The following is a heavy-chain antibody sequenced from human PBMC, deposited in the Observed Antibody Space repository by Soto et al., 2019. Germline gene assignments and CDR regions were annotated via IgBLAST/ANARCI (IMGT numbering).Heavy chain of an antibody. CDR1: GGTFSSYA. J-gene: IGHJ6*02. CDR2: IIPIFGTA. V-gene: IGHV1-69*13. CDR3: AQPAAQRDYYYYSMDV. Sequence: GASVKVSCKASGGTFSSYAISWVRQAPGQGLEWMGGIIPIFGTANYAQKFQGRVTITADESTSTAYMELSNLRSEDTALYYCAQPAAQRDYYYYSMDVWGQGTTVTVSS. D-gene: IGHD6-6*01.